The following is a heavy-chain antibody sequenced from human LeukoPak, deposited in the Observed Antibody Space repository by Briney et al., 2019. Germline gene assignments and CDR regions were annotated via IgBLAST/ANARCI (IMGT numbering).Heavy chain of an antibody. D-gene: IGHD2-15*01. Sequence: GASVTASFTATGYTFTGYYIHWVREAPGQGLEWMGWINPNSGGTNYAQKFQGRVTMTRDTSISTAYMELSRLRSDDTAVYYCARDRVVVVAANRVLYYGMDVWAQENTVTVSS. CDR2: INPNSGGT. CDR3: ARDRVVVVAANRVLYYGMDV. CDR1: GYTFTGYY. J-gene: IGHJ6*01. V-gene: IGHV1-2*02.